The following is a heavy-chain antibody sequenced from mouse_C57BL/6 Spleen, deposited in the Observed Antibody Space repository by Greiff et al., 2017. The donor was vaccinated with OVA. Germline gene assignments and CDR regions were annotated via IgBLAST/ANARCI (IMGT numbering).Heavy chain of an antibody. D-gene: IGHD2-1*01. CDR2: IDPSDSYT. J-gene: IGHJ4*01. CDR3: ARNGNLLAMDY. Sequence: VQLQQPGAELVMPGASVKLSCKASGYTFTSYWMHWVKQRPGQGLEWIGEIDPSDSYTNYNQKFKGKSTLTVDKSSSTAYMQLSSLTSEDSAVYYCARNGNLLAMDYWGQGTSVTVSS. CDR1: GYTFTSYW. V-gene: IGHV1-69*01.